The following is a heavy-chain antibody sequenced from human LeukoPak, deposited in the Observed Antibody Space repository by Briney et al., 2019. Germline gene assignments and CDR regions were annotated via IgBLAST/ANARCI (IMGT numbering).Heavy chain of an antibody. CDR1: GVSISSSSFY. D-gene: IGHD3-10*01. CDR2: IFYSGST. J-gene: IGHJ6*02. Sequence: KPSETLSLTCTVSGVSISSSSFYWGWIRQSPGKGLEWIGNIFYSGSTFYNPSLMSRVTISVDTSKNQFSLKLSSVTAADTAVYYCARVQFRETGLLLLYYGMDVWGHGTKATVSS. CDR3: ARVQFRETGLLLLYYGMDV. V-gene: IGHV4-39*01.